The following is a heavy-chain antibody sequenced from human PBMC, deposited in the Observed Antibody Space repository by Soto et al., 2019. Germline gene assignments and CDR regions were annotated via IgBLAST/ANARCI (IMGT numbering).Heavy chain of an antibody. CDR3: AGYGYWLYFDY. Sequence: EVQLVESGGGLVQPGGSLRLSCAASGFTFSSYWMSWVRQAPGKGLEWVANIKQDGSEKYYVDSVKGRFTISRDNAKNSLYLQMKSLRAEDTAVYYCAGYGYWLYFDYWGQGTLVTVSS. J-gene: IGHJ4*02. D-gene: IGHD4-17*01. V-gene: IGHV3-7*01. CDR2: IKQDGSEK. CDR1: GFTFSSYW.